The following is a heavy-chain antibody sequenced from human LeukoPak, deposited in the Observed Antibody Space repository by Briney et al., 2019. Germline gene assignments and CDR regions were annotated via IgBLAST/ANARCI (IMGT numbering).Heavy chain of an antibody. CDR1: GYTFTSYG. CDR3: ARETYYYDSSGYYLQDY. D-gene: IGHD3-22*01. J-gene: IGHJ4*02. V-gene: IGHV1-18*01. CDR2: ISAYNGNT. Sequence: GASVKASCKASGYTFTSYGISWVRQAPGQGLEWMGWISAYNGNTNYAQKLQGRVTMTTDTSTSTAYMELRSLRSDDTAVYYCARETYYYDSSGYYLQDYWGQGTLVTVSS.